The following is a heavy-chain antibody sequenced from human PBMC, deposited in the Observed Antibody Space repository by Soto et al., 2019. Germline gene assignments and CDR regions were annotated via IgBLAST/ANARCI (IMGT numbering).Heavy chain of an antibody. Sequence: GGSLRLSCAASGFTFSSYAMSWVRQAPGKGLEWVSAISGSDGSTYYADSVKGRFTISRDNSKNTLYLQMNSLRAEDTAVYYCAKDRGNLGGSWRDSTGKCRGFDYWGQGTLVTVSS. J-gene: IGHJ4*02. D-gene: IGHD2-15*01. CDR3: AKDRGNLGGSWRDSTGKCRGFDY. V-gene: IGHV3-23*01. CDR2: ISGSDGST. CDR1: GFTFSSYA.